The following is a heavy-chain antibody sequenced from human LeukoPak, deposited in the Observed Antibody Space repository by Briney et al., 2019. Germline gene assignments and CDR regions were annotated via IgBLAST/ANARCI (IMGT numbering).Heavy chain of an antibody. CDR3: AKVHLEIGDYFDY. Sequence: PGGSLRLSCAASGFTVSSNYMSWVRQAPGKGLEWVSVIYSGGSTYYADSVKGRFTISRDNSKNTLYLQLNSLRVEDTAVYYCAKVHLEIGDYFDYWGQGTLVAVSS. D-gene: IGHD4-17*01. J-gene: IGHJ4*02. CDR1: GFTVSSNY. V-gene: IGHV3-53*01. CDR2: IYSGGST.